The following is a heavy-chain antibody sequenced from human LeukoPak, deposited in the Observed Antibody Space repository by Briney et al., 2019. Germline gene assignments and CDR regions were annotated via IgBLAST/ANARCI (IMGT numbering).Heavy chain of an antibody. CDR1: VYTFTGYY. CDR2: INPNSGGT. V-gene: IGHV1-2*02. Sequence: ASVKVSFKASVYTFTGYYMHWVRQAPGQGLEWMGWINPNSGGTNYAQKFQGRVTMTRDTSISTAYMELSSLRSDDTAVYYCAGSGYSSSSGGHYWGQGTLVTVSS. J-gene: IGHJ4*02. D-gene: IGHD6-6*01. CDR3: AGSGYSSSSGGHY.